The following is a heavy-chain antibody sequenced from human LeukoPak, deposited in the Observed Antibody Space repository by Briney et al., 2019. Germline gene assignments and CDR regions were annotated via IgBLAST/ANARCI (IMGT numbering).Heavy chain of an antibody. J-gene: IGHJ4*02. V-gene: IGHV3-23*01. CDR1: GFTFNTNA. D-gene: IGHD3-10*01. Sequence: PGGSLRLSCAASGFTFNTNAMNWVRQAPGKGLGWVSGVSGSGNNTYYANSVKGRFTISRDNSKNTLYLQMNNLRVEDTAVYYCAKFGSSGSPYWSPSDYWGQGILVTVSS. CDR2: VSGSGNNT. CDR3: AKFGSSGSPYWSPSDY.